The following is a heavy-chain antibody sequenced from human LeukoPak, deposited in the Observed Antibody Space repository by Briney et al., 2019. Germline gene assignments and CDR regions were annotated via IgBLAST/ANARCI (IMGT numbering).Heavy chain of an antibody. V-gene: IGHV3-23*01. CDR2: ITGSGGST. Sequence: PGGSLRLSCAASGFTFSNYAMSWVRQAPGKGLEWVSTITGSGGSTNYADSVKGRFTISRDKSKNTLYLQMNSLRAEDTAVYYCAKRSGYSSSWYLDYFDYWGQGTLVTVS. J-gene: IGHJ4*02. CDR3: AKRSGYSSSWYLDYFDY. CDR1: GFTFSNYA. D-gene: IGHD6-13*01.